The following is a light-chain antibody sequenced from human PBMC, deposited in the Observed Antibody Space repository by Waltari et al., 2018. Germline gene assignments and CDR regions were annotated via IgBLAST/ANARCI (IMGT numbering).Light chain of an antibody. CDR1: QSVGNK. V-gene: IGKV3-15*01. J-gene: IGKJ2*01. CDR3: QQSNNWPYT. CDR2: DAS. Sequence: EIEMTQSPATLSVSPGERATVSCRASQSVGNKLAWYQQKPGQAPGLLFYDASTRATGIPVRFSGSGSGTEFTLTISSLQSEDFAVYYCQQSNNWPYTFGQGTKLEIK.